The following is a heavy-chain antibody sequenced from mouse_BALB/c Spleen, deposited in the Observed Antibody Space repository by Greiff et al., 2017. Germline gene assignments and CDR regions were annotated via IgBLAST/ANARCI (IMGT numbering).Heavy chain of an antibody. J-gene: IGHJ4*01. CDR3: ARSGGKGFYAMDY. D-gene: IGHD2-1*01. CDR1: GYTFTSYV. Sequence: VQLQQSGPELVKPGASVKMSCKASGYTFTSYVMHWVKQKPGQGLEWIGYINPYNDGTKYNEKFKGKATLTSDKSSSTAYMELSSLTSEDSAVYYCARSGGKGFYAMDYWGQGTSVTVSS. V-gene: IGHV1-14*01. CDR2: INPYNDGT.